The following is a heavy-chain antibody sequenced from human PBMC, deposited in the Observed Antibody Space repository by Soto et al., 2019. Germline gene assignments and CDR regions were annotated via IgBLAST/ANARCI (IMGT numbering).Heavy chain of an antibody. CDR1: GFTFSDHY. Sequence: EVQVVESGGGLVQPGGSLRLSCAASGFTFSDHYMDWVRQAPGKGLEWVGRIRNKANDYTTEYAASVKGRFSNTRDDSKSSLSLHMSSLKTEDTAVYYCARAGYCIATSCFYFDHWGQGTLVTVSS. D-gene: IGHD2-15*01. J-gene: IGHJ4*02. V-gene: IGHV3-72*01. CDR3: ARAGYCIATSCFYFDH. CDR2: IRNKANDYTT.